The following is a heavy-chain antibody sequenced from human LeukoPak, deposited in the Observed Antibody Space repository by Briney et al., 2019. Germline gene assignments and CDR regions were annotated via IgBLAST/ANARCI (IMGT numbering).Heavy chain of an antibody. V-gene: IGHV3-7*01. CDR3: AKEGIAGHYYYYYYMDV. CDR1: GFTFSSYW. Sequence: QAGGSLRLSCAASGFTFSSYWMSWVRQAPGKGLEWVANIKQDGSEKYYVDSVKGRFTISRDNSKNTLYLQMNSLRAEDTAVYYCAKEGIAGHYYYYYYMDVWGKGTTVTVSS. J-gene: IGHJ6*03. D-gene: IGHD6-13*01. CDR2: IKQDGSEK.